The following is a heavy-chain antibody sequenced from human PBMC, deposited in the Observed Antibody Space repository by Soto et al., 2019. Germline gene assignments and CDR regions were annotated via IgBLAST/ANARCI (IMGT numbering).Heavy chain of an antibody. CDR2: IIPILGIA. CDR1: GGTFSSYT. Sequence: QVQLVQSGAEVKKPGSSVKVSCKASGGTFSSYTISWVRQAPGQGLEWMGRIIPILGIANYAQKFQGRVKTTADRSTSXXDXERXSLRHEDTAVYYCATSPGTRAAMVSAPGVDYGMDVWGQGTTVTVSS. J-gene: IGHJ6*02. D-gene: IGHD5-18*01. V-gene: IGHV1-69*02. CDR3: ATSPGTRAAMVSAPGVDYGMDV.